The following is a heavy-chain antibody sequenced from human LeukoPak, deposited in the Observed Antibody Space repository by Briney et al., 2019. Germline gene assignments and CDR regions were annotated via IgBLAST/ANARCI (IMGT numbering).Heavy chain of an antibody. CDR1: GFTLSSYE. J-gene: IGHJ4*02. Sequence: TGGSLRLSCAASGFTLSSYEMNWVRQAPGKGLEWVSFISSGGNDIYYADSVKGQFTISRDNTKNSLYLQVNSLRDEDTAVYYCARDLFGVRGANDYWGQGTLVTVSS. CDR2: ISSGGNDI. CDR3: ARDLFGVRGANDY. D-gene: IGHD3-10*01. V-gene: IGHV3-48*03.